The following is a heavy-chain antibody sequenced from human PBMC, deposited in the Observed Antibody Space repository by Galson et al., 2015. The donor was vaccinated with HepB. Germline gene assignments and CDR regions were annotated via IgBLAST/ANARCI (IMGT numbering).Heavy chain of an antibody. J-gene: IGHJ6*02. CDR3: ARKEDSYSRDDCCYYYGMDV. D-gene: IGHD4-11*01. CDR2: IRNSSSNI. V-gene: IGHV3-48*01. Sequence: SLRLSCAASGFTFSSYSMNWVRQAPGKGLEWVAYIRNSSSNIYYADSVKGRFTISRDNAKNTLYLQMNSLRAEDTAVYSCARKEDSYSRDDCCYYYGMDVWGQGTTVTVSS. CDR1: GFTFSSYS.